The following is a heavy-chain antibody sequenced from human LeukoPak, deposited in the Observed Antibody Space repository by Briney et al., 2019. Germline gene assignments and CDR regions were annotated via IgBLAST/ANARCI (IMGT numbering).Heavy chain of an antibody. J-gene: IGHJ3*02. Sequence: GGSLRLSCAASVLTFSSYWMHWVRQAPGKGLVWISRINRDGSTTNYADSVKGRFTISRDNAKKTVYLQMNSLRADDTAVYYSAWNSENHKQDDGFDIWGQGTMVTVSS. D-gene: IGHD1-7*01. CDR3: AWNSENHKQDDGFDI. CDR2: INRDGSTT. V-gene: IGHV3-74*01. CDR1: VLTFSSYW.